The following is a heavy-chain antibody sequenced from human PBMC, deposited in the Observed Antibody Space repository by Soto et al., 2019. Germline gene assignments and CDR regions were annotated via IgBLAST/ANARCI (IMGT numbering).Heavy chain of an antibody. D-gene: IGHD3-16*02. CDR2: INHSGST. V-gene: IGHV4-34*01. CDR1: GGSFSGYY. J-gene: IGHJ6*03. Sequence: QVQLQQWGAGLLKPSETLSLTCAVYGGSFSGYYWSWIRQPPGKGLEWIGEINHSGSTNYNPSLKSRVTISVDTSKHQFSLKLSSVTAADTAVYYCARVHYDYIWGSYRGLYYYYYYMDVWGKGTTVTVSS. CDR3: ARVHYDYIWGSYRGLYYYYYYMDV.